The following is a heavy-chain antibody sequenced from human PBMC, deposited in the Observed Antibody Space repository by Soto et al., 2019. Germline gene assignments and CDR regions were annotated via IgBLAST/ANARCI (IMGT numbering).Heavy chain of an antibody. D-gene: IGHD3-16*01. Sequence: ASVKVSCKASGFSFTGYYIHWVRQAPGQGLEWMGWVNARSGGTEYAQKFQGRVTLTRDTSIATAYLTLTSLTSDDTALYYCAKDFTRHLAYSLDSWGQGTQVTVSS. V-gene: IGHV1-2*02. CDR1: GFSFTGYY. CDR2: VNARSGGT. J-gene: IGHJ5*01. CDR3: AKDFTRHLAYSLDS.